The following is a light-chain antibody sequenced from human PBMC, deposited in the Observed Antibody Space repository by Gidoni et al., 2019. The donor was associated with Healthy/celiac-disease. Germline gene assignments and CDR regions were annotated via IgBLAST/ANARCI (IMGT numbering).Light chain of an antibody. CDR3: QQSYSTWFT. CDR1: QSSSSY. J-gene: IGKJ3*01. V-gene: IGKV1-39*01. Sequence: DSQMTQSPCSLSASVGDRVTITGRASQSSSSYVHGYQQKPGKAPNLLIYAASSLQSVVPSRISGSGSATYFPLTISSLQPEDFATYYCQQSYSTWFTFGPGTKVDIK. CDR2: AAS.